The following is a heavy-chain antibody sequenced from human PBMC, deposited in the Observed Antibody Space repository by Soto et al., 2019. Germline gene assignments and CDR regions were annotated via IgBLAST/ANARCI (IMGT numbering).Heavy chain of an antibody. CDR2: IFYSGST. V-gene: IGHV4-59*01. D-gene: IGHD6-13*01. J-gene: IGHJ6*02. CDR1: GGSISSYY. CDR3: ARSGVSSSWYAYYYYGMDV. Sequence: QVQLQESGPGLVKPSETLSLTCTVSGGSISSYYWSWIRQPPGKGLEWIGNIFYSGSTRYNPSLKSRVTISVDTSKHQFSLKLSAVTPADTAVYYCARSGVSSSWYAYYYYGMDVWGQGTTVTVSS.